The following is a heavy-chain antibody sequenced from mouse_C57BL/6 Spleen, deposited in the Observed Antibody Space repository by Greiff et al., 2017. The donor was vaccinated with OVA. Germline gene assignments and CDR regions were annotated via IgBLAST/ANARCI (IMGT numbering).Heavy chain of an antibody. V-gene: IGHV1-82*01. CDR2: IYPGDGDT. CDR1: GYAFSSSW. J-gene: IGHJ2*01. CDR3: AREHYGNWDY. D-gene: IGHD2-1*01. Sequence: VQLQQSGPELVKPGASVKISCKASGYAFSSSWMNWVKQRPGKGLEWIGRIYPGDGDTNYNGKFKGKATLTADKSSSTAYMQLSSLTSEDSAVYFCAREHYGNWDYWGQGTTLTVSS.